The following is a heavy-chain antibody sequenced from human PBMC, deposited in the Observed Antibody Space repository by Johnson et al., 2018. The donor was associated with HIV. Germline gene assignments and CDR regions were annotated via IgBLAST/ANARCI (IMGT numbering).Heavy chain of an antibody. D-gene: IGHD3-16*01. CDR2: ISGSGGST. Sequence: VQLVESGGGLVQPGGSLRLSCAASGFTFSSYAMSWVRHAPGKGLEWVSAISGSGGSTYYADSVKGRFTISRDNSKKTLYLQMNSLRAEDPAVYYCARGGGSLPDAFDIWGQGTMVTVSS. CDR1: GFTFSSYA. CDR3: ARGGGSLPDAFDI. J-gene: IGHJ3*02. V-gene: IGHV3-23*04.